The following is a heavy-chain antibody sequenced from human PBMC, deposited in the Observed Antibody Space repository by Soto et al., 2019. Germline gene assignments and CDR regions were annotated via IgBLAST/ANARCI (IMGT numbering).Heavy chain of an antibody. V-gene: IGHV3-23*01. CDR3: AKDTYSSSAYYFDY. CDR2: ISGSGGST. D-gene: IGHD6-6*01. J-gene: IGHJ4*02. Sequence: GGSLRLSCAASGFTFSSYAMSWVRQAPGKGLEWVSVISGSGGSTYYADSVKGRFTISRDNSKNTLYLQMNSLRVEDTAVYYCAKDTYSSSAYYFDYWGQGTLVTVSS. CDR1: GFTFSSYA.